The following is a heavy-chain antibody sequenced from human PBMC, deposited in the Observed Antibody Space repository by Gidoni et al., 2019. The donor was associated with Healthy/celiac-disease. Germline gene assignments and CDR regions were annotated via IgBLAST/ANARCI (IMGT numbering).Heavy chain of an antibody. CDR2: IIGSGGST. J-gene: IGHJ6*02. CDR1: GFTFSSYA. Sequence: EVQLLESGGGLVQPGGSLRLSCAAAGFTFSSYAMSWVRQAPGKGLAWVSAIIGSGGSTYYADSVKVRFTISRDNSKNTLYLQMNSLRAEDTAVYYCAKDSLWEEYGMDVWGQGTTVTVSS. V-gene: IGHV3-23*01. D-gene: IGHD1-26*01. CDR3: AKDSLWEEYGMDV.